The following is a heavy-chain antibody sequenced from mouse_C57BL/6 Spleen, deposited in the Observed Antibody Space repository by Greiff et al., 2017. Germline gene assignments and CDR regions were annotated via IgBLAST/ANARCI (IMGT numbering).Heavy chain of an antibody. CDR1: GYTFTSYW. J-gene: IGHJ1*03. D-gene: IGHD2-1*01. Sequence: QVQLKQPGAELVKPGASVKLSCKASGYTFTSYWMHWVKQRPGRGLEWIGRIDPNSGGTKYNEKFKSKATLTVDKPSSPAYMQLSSLTSEDSAVYYCAREVGNPWYFDVWGTGTTVTVSS. V-gene: IGHV1-72*01. CDR2: IDPNSGGT. CDR3: AREVGNPWYFDV.